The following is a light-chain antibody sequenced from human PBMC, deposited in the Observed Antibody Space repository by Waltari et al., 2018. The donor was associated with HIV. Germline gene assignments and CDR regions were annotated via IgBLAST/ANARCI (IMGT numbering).Light chain of an antibody. V-gene: IGLV2-23*01. CDR1: STNVGSYSL. CDR3: CSYGGDDTVV. CDR2: DDS. Sequence: QSALTQPASVSGSLGQSITISCTGASTNVGSYSLVSWYQNRPGHAPTLIIYDDSKRPLGISSRFSGSKSGNTASLTISGLQSEDEADYYCCSYGGDDTVVFGGGTKVTAL. J-gene: IGLJ3*02.